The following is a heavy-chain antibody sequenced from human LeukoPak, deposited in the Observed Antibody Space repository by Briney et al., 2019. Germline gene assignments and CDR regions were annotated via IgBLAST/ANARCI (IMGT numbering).Heavy chain of an antibody. CDR2: LSYDGSNK. V-gene: IGHV3-30*04. D-gene: IGHD3-10*01. Sequence: PGGSLRLSCAASGFTFSSYAMHWVRQAPGKGLEWVAVLSYDGSNKYYADSVKGRFTISRDNSKNTLYLQMNSLRAEDTAVYYCARAHYYYGSGSYYRYYFDYWGQGTLVTVSS. CDR1: GFTFSSYA. J-gene: IGHJ4*02. CDR3: ARAHYYYGSGSYYRYYFDY.